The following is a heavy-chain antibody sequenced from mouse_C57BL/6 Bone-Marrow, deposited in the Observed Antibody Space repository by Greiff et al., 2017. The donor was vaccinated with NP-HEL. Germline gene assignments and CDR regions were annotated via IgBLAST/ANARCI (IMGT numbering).Heavy chain of an antibody. Sequence: EVKLMESGGGLVQPGGSLSLSCAASGFTFTDYYMSWVRQPPGKALEWLGFIRNKANGYTTEYYASVKGWFTISRDKSQSILYLQMNALRAEDSATYYCARSTMVTYYAMDYWGQGTSVTVSS. J-gene: IGHJ4*01. CDR3: ARSTMVTYYAMDY. D-gene: IGHD2-2*01. CDR1: GFTFTDYY. CDR2: IRNKANGYTT. V-gene: IGHV7-3*01.